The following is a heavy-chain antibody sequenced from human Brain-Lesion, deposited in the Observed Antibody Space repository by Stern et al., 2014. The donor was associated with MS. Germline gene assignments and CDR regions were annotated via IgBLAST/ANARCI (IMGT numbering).Heavy chain of an antibody. V-gene: IGHV3-9*01. Sequence: EVQLVESGGDLVQPGRSLRLSCAAFGFTFDDYAMHWVRQAPGKGLAWVAGISWNSGTIGYADSVKGRFTTSRDNAYSSLYLQMNSLRPEDTALCYCARDITGSSAYFAYWGQGTLVTVSS. CDR2: ISWNSGTI. CDR1: GFTFDDYA. D-gene: IGHD1-14*01. CDR3: ARDITGSSAYFAY. J-gene: IGHJ4*02.